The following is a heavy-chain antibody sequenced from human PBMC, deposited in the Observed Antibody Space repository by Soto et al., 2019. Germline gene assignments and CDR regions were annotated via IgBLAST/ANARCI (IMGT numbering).Heavy chain of an antibody. J-gene: IGHJ3*02. CDR1: GGTFSSYA. V-gene: IGHV1-69*13. CDR2: IIPIFGTA. CDR3: AGRTGTDYGILTGYGGAFDI. Sequence: VKVSCKASGGTFSSYAISWVRQAPGQGLEWMGGIIPIFGTANYAQKFQGRVTITADESTSTAYMELSSLRSEDTAVYYCAGRTGTDYGILTGYGGAFDIWGKGTMVTVAS. D-gene: IGHD3-9*01.